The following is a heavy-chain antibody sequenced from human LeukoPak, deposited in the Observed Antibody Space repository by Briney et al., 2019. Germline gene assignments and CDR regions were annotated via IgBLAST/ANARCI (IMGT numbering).Heavy chain of an antibody. J-gene: IGHJ4*02. Sequence: PSETLSLTCPISGGSISSYYWSWIRQPAGKGLEWLGHIYTSGSTNYNPSLKSRVTISVDTSKNQFSLKLSSVTAADTAVYYCARTPGIAALYYFDYWGQGTLVTVSS. D-gene: IGHD6-13*01. V-gene: IGHV4-4*07. CDR2: IYTSGST. CDR3: ARTPGIAALYYFDY. CDR1: GGSISSYY.